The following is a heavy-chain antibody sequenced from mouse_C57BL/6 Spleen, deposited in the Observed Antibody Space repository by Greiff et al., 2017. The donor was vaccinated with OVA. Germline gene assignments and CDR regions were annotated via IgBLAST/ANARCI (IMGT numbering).Heavy chain of an antibody. V-gene: IGHV5-4*01. CDR2: LSDGGSYT. Sequence: EVLLVASGGGLVKPGGSLKLSCAASVFTFSSYAMSWVRQTPEKRLEWVATLSDGGSYTYYPDNVKGRFTISRDNAKNNLYLQMSHLKSEDTAMYYCARGGLLRGDYAMDYWGQGTSVTVSS. D-gene: IGHD1-1*01. CDR3: ARGGLLRGDYAMDY. J-gene: IGHJ4*01. CDR1: VFTFSSYA.